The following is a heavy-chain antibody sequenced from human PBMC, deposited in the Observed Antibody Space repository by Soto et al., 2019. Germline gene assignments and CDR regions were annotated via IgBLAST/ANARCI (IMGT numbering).Heavy chain of an antibody. CDR2: IYYSGST. V-gene: IGHV4-30-4*01. CDR3: ARLSRAHSGARIDY. Sequence: SETLSLTCTVSGDSISSGDYYWSWIRQPPGKGLEWIGYIYYSGSTYYNPSLKSRITISVDTSKNQFSLKLSSVTAADTAAYYCARLSRAHSGARIDYWGQGTLVTVAS. D-gene: IGHD3-10*01. J-gene: IGHJ4*02. CDR1: GDSISSGDYY.